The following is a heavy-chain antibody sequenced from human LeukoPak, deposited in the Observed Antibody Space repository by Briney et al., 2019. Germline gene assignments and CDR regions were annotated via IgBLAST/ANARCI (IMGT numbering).Heavy chain of an antibody. Sequence: GGSLRLSCAASGFTLSSYSMNWVRQAPGKGLEWVSSISSSSGYIYYADSVKGRFTISRDNAKNSLYLQMNSLRAEDTAVYYCARDTYCGGDCYPNAFDFWGQGTMVTVSS. CDR2: ISSSSGYI. CDR3: ARDTYCGGDCYPNAFDF. V-gene: IGHV3-21*01. D-gene: IGHD2-21*02. J-gene: IGHJ3*01. CDR1: GFTLSSYS.